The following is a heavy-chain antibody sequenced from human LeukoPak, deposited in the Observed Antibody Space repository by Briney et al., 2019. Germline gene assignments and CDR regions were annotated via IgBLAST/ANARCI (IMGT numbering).Heavy chain of an antibody. J-gene: IGHJ5*01. V-gene: IGHV3-30*04. CDR3: ARGVYNSGWFVY. D-gene: IGHD3-22*01. Sequence: PGRSLRLSCAASGFTFSRYGINWVRQAPGKGPEWVAFISYDGNVRYHADFVEGRFTISRDNSKNTLYLQMSSLRPDDTAVYYCARGVYNSGWFVYWGQGTLVTVSS. CDR1: GFTFSRYG. CDR2: ISYDGNVR.